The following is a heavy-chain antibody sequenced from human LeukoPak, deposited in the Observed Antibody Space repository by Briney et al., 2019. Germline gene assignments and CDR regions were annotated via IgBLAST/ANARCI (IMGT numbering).Heavy chain of an antibody. CDR3: ARAPYGGNGPTDY. J-gene: IGHJ4*02. V-gene: IGHV3-30-3*01. CDR1: GFTFSSYA. Sequence: PGGSLRLSCTASGFTFSSYAMHWVRQAPGKGLEWVAVISYDGSNKYYADSVKGRFTISRDNSKNTLYLQMNSLRAEDTAVYYCARAPYGGNGPTDYWGQGTLVTVSS. CDR2: ISYDGSNK. D-gene: IGHD4-23*01.